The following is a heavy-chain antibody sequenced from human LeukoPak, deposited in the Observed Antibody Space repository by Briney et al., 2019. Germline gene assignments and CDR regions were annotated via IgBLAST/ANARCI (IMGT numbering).Heavy chain of an antibody. CDR2: ISGSGGST. CDR1: GFNFSSYA. V-gene: IGHV3-23*01. J-gene: IGHJ3*02. D-gene: IGHD3-22*01. CDR3: AKDRITYYYDSSGYYGTFDI. Sequence: GGSLRLSCAASGFNFSSYAMSWARQAPGKGLEWVSAISGSGGSTYYADSVKGRFTISRDNSKNTLYLQMNSLRAEDTAVYYCAKDRITYYYDSSGYYGTFDIWGQGTMVIVSS.